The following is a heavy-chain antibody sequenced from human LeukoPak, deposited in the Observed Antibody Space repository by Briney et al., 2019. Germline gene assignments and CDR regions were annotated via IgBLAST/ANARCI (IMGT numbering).Heavy chain of an antibody. V-gene: IGHV3-7*01. CDR1: GFTFSSYW. D-gene: IGHD3-22*01. CDR2: IKQDGSEK. J-gene: IGHJ4*02. CDR3: ARDYDSSGYYYSDY. Sequence: GGSLRLSCAAPGFTFSSYWMSWVRQAPGKGLEWVANIKQDGSEKYYVDSVKGRFTISRDNAKNSLYLQMNSLRAEDTAVYYCARDYDSSGYYYSDYWGQGTLVTVSS.